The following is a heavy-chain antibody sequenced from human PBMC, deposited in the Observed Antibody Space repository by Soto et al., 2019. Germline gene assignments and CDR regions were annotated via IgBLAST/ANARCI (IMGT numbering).Heavy chain of an antibody. V-gene: IGHV3-66*01. D-gene: IGHD6-19*01. CDR1: GFTVSSNY. CDR3: ARTSGSVAAFDY. CDR2: IYSGGST. J-gene: IGHJ4*02. Sequence: GGSLRLSCAASGFTVSSNYMSWVRQAPGKGLEWVSVIYSGGSTYYADSVKGRFTISRDNSKNTLYLQMNSLSAEDTAVYYCARTSGSVAAFDYWGQGTLVTVSS.